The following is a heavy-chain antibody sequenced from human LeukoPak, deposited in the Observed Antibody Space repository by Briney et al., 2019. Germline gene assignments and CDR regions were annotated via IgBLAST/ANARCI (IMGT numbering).Heavy chain of an antibody. J-gene: IGHJ4*02. CDR3: ARDSGSSHSHFDY. V-gene: IGHV4-39*07. D-gene: IGHD1-26*01. CDR1: GGSISSSSYY. Sequence: SETLSLTCTVSGGSISSSSYYWGWIRQPPGKGLEWIGSIYYSGSTYYNPSLKSRVTISVDTSKNQFSLKLSSVTAADTAVYYCARDSGSSHSHFDYWGQGTLVTVSS. CDR2: IYYSGST.